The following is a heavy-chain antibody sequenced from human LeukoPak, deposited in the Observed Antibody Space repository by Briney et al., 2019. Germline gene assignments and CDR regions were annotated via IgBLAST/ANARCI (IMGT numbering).Heavy chain of an antibody. CDR2: IKQDGSEK. V-gene: IGHV3-7*01. CDR1: GFTFSTYW. J-gene: IGHJ4*02. Sequence: GGSLRLSCAASGFTFSTYWMSWVRQAPGKGLELVANIKQDGSEKYYVDSVKGRFTISRNNNAKNSLYLQLNSLRADDTAVYYCARNQRRLDYWGQGALVTVSS. D-gene: IGHD1-14*01. CDR3: ARNQRRLDY.